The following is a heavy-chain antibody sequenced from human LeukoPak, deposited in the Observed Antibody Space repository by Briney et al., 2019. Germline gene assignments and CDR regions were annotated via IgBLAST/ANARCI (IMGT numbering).Heavy chain of an antibody. D-gene: IGHD5-18*01. CDR2: IYPGDSDT. CDR3: ARQDAGSYGYFAY. Sequence: KPGESLKISCKGSGYSFSSNWIGWVRQMPGKGLEWMGIIYPGDSDTRFSPSFQGQVTISADKSISTAYLQWSSLKASDTAMYYCARQDAGSYGYFAYWGQGTLVTVSS. CDR1: GYSFSSNW. V-gene: IGHV5-51*01. J-gene: IGHJ4*02.